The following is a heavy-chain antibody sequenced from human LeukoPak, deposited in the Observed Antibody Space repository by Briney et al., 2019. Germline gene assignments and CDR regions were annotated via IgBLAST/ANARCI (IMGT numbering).Heavy chain of an antibody. D-gene: IGHD2-21*02. CDR3: ARGWGGDCYHVH. J-gene: IGHJ4*02. CDR1: GYTFTSYA. Sequence: RASVKVSCKASGYTFTSYAMHWVRQAPGQRLEWMGWIYGGNGNTKYSQKFQGRVSITRDTSASTVYMELSSLGSEDTAVYYCARGWGGDCYHVHWGQGTLVTVSS. V-gene: IGHV1-3*01. CDR2: IYGGNGNT.